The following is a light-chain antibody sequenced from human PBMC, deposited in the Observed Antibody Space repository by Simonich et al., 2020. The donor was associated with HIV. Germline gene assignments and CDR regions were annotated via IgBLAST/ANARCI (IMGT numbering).Light chain of an antibody. CDR1: SSDVGIYNL. Sequence: SARTQPASVSGSPGQSITIPCTGTSSDVGIYNLVSWYQPPPGKAPKLMIYEGSKRPSGVSNRFSGSKSGNTASLTISGLQAEDEADYYCCSYAGGGTLVFGGGTKLTVL. J-gene: IGLJ3*02. CDR2: EGS. V-gene: IGLV2-23*01. CDR3: CSYAGGGTLV.